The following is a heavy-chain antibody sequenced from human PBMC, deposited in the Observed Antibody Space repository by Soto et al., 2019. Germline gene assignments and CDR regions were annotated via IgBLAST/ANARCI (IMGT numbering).Heavy chain of an antibody. Sequence: QVQLQQWGAGLLKPSETLSLTCAVYGGSFSGYYWSWIRQPPGKGLEWIGEINHSGSTNYNPSLKSRVTISVDTSKDQFSLKLSSVTAADTAVYYCARGSSYDQDFQHWGQGPLVTVSS. CDR3: ARGSSYDQDFQH. V-gene: IGHV4-34*01. J-gene: IGHJ1*01. CDR2: INHSGST. CDR1: GGSFSGYY. D-gene: IGHD3-16*01.